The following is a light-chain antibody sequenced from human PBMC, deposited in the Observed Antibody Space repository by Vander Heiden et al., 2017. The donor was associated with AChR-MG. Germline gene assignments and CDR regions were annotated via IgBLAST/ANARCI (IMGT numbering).Light chain of an antibody. CDR2: RTN. CDR1: SGPVSTTYY. J-gene: IGLJ2*01. CDR3: VLYMGSGIWV. Sequence: QTVVTQEPSLSVSPGGTVTPTCCLSSGPVSTTYYPSWYQQTPGQAPRTLIYRTNSRSSGVPDRLSGSILGNKAALTITAAQADDESDYYCVLYMGSGIWVFGGGTKLTVL. V-gene: IGLV8-61*01.